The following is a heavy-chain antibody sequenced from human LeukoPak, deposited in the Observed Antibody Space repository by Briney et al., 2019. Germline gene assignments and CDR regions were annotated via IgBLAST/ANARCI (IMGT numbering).Heavy chain of an antibody. V-gene: IGHV3-23*01. CDR2: ISGSGGST. CDR3: AKESTVIHYFDY. CDR1: GFTFSDYY. J-gene: IGHJ4*02. Sequence: GGSLRLSCAASGFTFSDYYMSWIRQAPGNGLEWVSAISGSGGSTYYADSVKGRFTISRDNSKNTLYLQMNSLRAEDTAVYYCAKESTVIHYFDYWGQGTLVTVSS. D-gene: IGHD4-17*01.